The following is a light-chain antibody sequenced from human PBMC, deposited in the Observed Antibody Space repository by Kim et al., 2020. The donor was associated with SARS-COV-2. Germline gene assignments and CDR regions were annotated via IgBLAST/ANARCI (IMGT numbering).Light chain of an antibody. CDR3: SAWDSSLNAWV. Sequence: QNYTLTCTGHNNNIGNHGASWRQQQQGRPPTLLSYTTDRRPSAISERFSASRSGNTASLTITGLQPEDEADYYCSAWDSSLNAWVFGGGTQLTVL. CDR2: TTD. V-gene: IGLV10-54*01. J-gene: IGLJ3*02. CDR1: NNNIGNHG.